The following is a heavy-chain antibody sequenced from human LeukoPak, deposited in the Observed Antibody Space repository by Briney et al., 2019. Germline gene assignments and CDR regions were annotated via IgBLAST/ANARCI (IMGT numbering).Heavy chain of an antibody. Sequence: SETLSLTCAVSGGSISSSNWWSWVRQPPGKGLEWIGEIYHSGSTNYNPSLKSRVTISVDKSKNQFSLKLSSVTAADTAVYYCARHVSGYYDASDIWGQGTMVTVSS. V-gene: IGHV4-4*02. CDR1: GGSISSSNW. CDR3: ARHVSGYYDASDI. J-gene: IGHJ3*02. CDR2: IYHSGST. D-gene: IGHD3-9*01.